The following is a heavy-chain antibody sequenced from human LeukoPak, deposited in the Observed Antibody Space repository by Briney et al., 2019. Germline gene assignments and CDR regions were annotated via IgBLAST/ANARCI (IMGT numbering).Heavy chain of an antibody. CDR2: IYWDDDK. J-gene: IGHJ4*02. CDR3: AHSGYSGYDYNFYFDY. V-gene: IGHV2-5*02. CDR1: GFSLSTSGVV. Sequence: SGPTLVDPTQTLTLTCTFSGFSLSTSGVVVGWIRQPPGKALEWLALIYWDDDKRYSPSLKSRLTITKDTSKNQVLLTMTNMDPVDTATYYCAHSGYSGYDYNFYFDYWGQGTLVTVSS. D-gene: IGHD5-12*01.